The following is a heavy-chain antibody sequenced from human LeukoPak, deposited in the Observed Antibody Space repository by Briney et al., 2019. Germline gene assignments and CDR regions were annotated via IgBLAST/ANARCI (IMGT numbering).Heavy chain of an antibody. CDR3: ATGKYGDCFFDY. Sequence: PGGSLRLSCAASGFTFSIYSMNWVRQAPGKGLEWVSYISSGSSTIYYADSVKGRFTISRDNAKNALYLQMNSLRDEDTAVYYCATGKYGDCFFDYWGQGTLVTVSS. D-gene: IGHD4-17*01. CDR1: GFTFSIYS. J-gene: IGHJ4*02. V-gene: IGHV3-48*02. CDR2: ISSGSSTI.